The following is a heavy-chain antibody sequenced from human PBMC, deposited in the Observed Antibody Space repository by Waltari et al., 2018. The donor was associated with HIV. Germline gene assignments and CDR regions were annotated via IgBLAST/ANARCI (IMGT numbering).Heavy chain of an antibody. V-gene: IGHV3-15*01. CDR2: IKSKTEGWTT. Sequence: EVQLVESGGGLVKPGGSLRLSCAASGVSFSHVWLNWVRQAPGQGLEWVGQIKSKTEGWTTDYAAPVKGRFTISRDDSKNMLFLEMNSLNTDDTASYYCTVGKSSGYYWGQGTLVTVSS. D-gene: IGHD3-22*01. CDR1: GVSFSHVW. CDR3: TVGKSSGYY. J-gene: IGHJ4*02.